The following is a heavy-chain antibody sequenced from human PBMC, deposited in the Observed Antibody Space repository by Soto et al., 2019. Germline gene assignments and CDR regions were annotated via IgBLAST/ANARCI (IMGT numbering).Heavy chain of an antibody. CDR2: INVGNGNT. J-gene: IGHJ5*02. CDR1: GYPLTSYA. D-gene: IGHD6-13*01. V-gene: IGHV1-3*01. CDR3: ARTRRDSSSWYMGWFDP. Sequence: ASVKFSCRASGYPLTSYAMHWVRQAPAQRLEWMGWINVGNGNTKYSQKFQGRVTITRDTSASTAYMELSSLRSEDTAVYYCARTRRDSSSWYMGWFDPWGQGALVTVSS.